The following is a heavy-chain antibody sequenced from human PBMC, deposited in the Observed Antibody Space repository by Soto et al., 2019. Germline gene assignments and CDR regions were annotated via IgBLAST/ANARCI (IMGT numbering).Heavy chain of an antibody. D-gene: IGHD3-10*01. J-gene: IGHJ5*01. CDR1: GFNFRMYE. V-gene: IGHV3-48*03. CDR3: ARYGTRGDW. CDR2: ISSSGLTA. Sequence: CQASGFNFRMYEMHWVRKAPGKGLEWVSYISSSGLTAYYADFAEGRFTISRDNAKDSLYLHLDSLRVGDTAVYYCARYGTRGDWWGLGTQVTVSS.